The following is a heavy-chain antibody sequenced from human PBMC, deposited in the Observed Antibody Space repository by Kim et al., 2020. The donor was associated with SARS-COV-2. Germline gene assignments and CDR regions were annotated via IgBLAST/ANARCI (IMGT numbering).Heavy chain of an antibody. Sequence: NPSLKSRVTISVDTSKGQFSLKLSSVTAADTAVYYCAGSGVGTAMVRDYWGQGTLVTVSS. D-gene: IGHD5-18*01. V-gene: IGHV4-39*07. CDR3: AGSGVGTAMVRDY. J-gene: IGHJ4*02.